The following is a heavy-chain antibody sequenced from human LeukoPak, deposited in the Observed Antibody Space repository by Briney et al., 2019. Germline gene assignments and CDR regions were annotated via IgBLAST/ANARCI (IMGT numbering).Heavy chain of an antibody. Sequence: PGGSLRLSCVASGFTFSNYGIHWVRQAPGKGLEWVASISWDGRNKRYADSVTGRFTISRDNSQNTLYLQMSSLRGEDTAIYYCARSVVTPSSWFDPWGQGTLVTVSS. CDR3: ARSVVTPSSWFDP. CDR2: ISWDGRNK. J-gene: IGHJ5*02. V-gene: IGHV3-30*03. CDR1: GFTFSNYG. D-gene: IGHD4-23*01.